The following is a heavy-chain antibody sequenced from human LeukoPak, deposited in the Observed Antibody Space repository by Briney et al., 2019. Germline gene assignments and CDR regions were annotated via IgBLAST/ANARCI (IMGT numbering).Heavy chain of an antibody. CDR2: FYYSGST. J-gene: IGHJ5*02. V-gene: IGHV4-30-4*01. D-gene: IGHD3-22*01. Sequence: SETLSLTCTVSGGSISSGDYYWSWIRQPPGKGLEWIGYFYYSGSTYYNPSLKSRVTISVDTSKNQFSLKLSSVTAADTAVYYCARPCYYDSRIDPWGQGTLVTVSS. CDR3: ARPCYYDSRIDP. CDR1: GGSISSGDYY.